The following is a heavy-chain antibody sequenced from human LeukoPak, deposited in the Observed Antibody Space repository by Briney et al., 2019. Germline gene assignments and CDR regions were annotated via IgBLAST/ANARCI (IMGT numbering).Heavy chain of an antibody. CDR1: GFTFSSYG. CDR2: ISYDGSNK. J-gene: IGHJ4*02. D-gene: IGHD1-26*01. Sequence: HPGGSLRLSCAASGFTFSSYGMHWVRQAPGKGLEWVAVISYDGSNKYYADSVKGRFTISRDNSKNTLYLQMNSLRAEDTAVYYCAKGLLLPADYWGQGTLVTVSS. CDR3: AKGLLLPADY. V-gene: IGHV3-30*18.